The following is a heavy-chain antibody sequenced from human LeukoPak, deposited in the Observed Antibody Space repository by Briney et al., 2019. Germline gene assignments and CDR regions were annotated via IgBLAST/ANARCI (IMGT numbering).Heavy chain of an antibody. V-gene: IGHV3-74*01. CDR1: GFALRSYW. D-gene: IGHD3-3*01. Sequence: GGSLRLSCAASGFALRSYWIHWVGQDPGKGLVWVSRINSDGSITNYADSVKGRFTISRDNAENTVDLHMSSLRAEDTAVYYCARIGEAGVPFAMDVWGPGTTVTVSS. J-gene: IGHJ6*02. CDR3: ARIGEAGVPFAMDV. CDR2: INSDGSIT.